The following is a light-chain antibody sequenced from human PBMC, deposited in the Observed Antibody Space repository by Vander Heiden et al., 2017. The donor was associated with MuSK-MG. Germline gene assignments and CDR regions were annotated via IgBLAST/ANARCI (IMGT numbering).Light chain of an antibody. J-gene: IGKJ1*01. CDR2: GAS. CDR3: QQYNNSPPWT. Sequence: EIVMTQSPATLSVSPGERATLSCRASQSVSSNLAWYQQKPGQAPRLLIYGASTRATGIPARFSGSGSGTEFTLTISSLQSEDFAVYYCQQYNNSPPWTFGQGTKVEIK. CDR1: QSVSSN. V-gene: IGKV3-15*01.